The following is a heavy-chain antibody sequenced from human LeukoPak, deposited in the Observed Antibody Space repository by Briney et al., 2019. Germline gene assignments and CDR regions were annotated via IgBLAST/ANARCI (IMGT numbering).Heavy chain of an antibody. V-gene: IGHV4-59*12. CDR1: GGSISSYY. CDR2: IYYSGST. J-gene: IGHJ4*02. Sequence: ASETLSLTCTVSGGSISSYYWSWIRQPPGKGLEWIGSIYYSGSTYYNPSLKSRVTISVDTSKNQFSLKLSSVTAADTAVYYCARVRGGAFDYWGQGTLVTVSS. CDR3: ARVRGGAFDY. D-gene: IGHD3-16*01.